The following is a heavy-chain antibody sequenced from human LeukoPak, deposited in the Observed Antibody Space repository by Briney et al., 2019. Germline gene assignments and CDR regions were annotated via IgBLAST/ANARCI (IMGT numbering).Heavy chain of an antibody. CDR2: IWYDGSNK. Sequence: GGSLRLSCAASGFTFSSYGMHWVRQAPGKGLEWVAVIWYDGSNKYYADSVKGRFTISRDNSKNTLYLQMNSLRAEDTAVYYCARDIEDASGREGEPDAFAIWGQGTMVTVSS. D-gene: IGHD3-10*01. CDR1: GFTFSSYG. J-gene: IGHJ3*02. V-gene: IGHV3-33*01. CDR3: ARDIEDASGREGEPDAFAI.